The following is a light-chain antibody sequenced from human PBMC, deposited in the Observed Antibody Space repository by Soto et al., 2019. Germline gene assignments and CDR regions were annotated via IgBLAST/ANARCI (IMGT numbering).Light chain of an antibody. CDR2: DAS. J-gene: IGKJ1*01. V-gene: IGKV1-5*01. Sequence: DIQLTQSPSTLSASVGDRVSITCRASQSISTWLAWYQQKPGKAPKLLIFDASSLESRVSSRFSGRGSGTQFTLTVSSLQPDDFATYYCQQYGTYPWTCGQGDKVEFK. CDR1: QSISTW. CDR3: QQYGTYPWT.